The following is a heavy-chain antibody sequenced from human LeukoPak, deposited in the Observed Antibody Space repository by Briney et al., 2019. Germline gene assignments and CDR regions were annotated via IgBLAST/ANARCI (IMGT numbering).Heavy chain of an antibody. J-gene: IGHJ4*02. D-gene: IGHD6-19*01. CDR2: ISGSGGST. CDR1: GFTFSSYA. V-gene: IGHV3-23*01. CDR3: AKVAPGIAVAGTGCYDY. Sequence: PGGSLRLSCAASGFTFSSYAMSWVLQAPGKGLEWVSAISGSGGSTYYADSVKGRFTISRDNSKNTLYLQMNSLRAEDTAVYYCAKVAPGIAVAGTGCYDYWGQGTLVTVSS.